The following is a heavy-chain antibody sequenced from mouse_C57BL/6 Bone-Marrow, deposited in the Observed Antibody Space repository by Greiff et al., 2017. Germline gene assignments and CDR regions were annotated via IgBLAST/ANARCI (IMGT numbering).Heavy chain of an antibody. Sequence: EVKVEESGEGLVKPGGSLKLSCAASGFTFSSSAMSWVRQTPEKRLEWVAYISSGGDYIYYADTVKGRFTISRDNARNTLYLQMSSLKSEDTAMYYCTREGSYYPAWFAYWGQGTLVTVSA. CDR3: TREGSYYPAWFAY. J-gene: IGHJ3*01. CDR2: ISSGGDYI. CDR1: GFTFSSSA. V-gene: IGHV5-9-1*02. D-gene: IGHD2-1*01.